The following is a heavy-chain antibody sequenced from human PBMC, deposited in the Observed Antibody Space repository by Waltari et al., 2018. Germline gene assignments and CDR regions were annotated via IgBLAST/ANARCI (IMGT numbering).Heavy chain of an antibody. CDR2: VHGSGRS. CDR1: GYPVLSSYW. V-gene: IGHV4-4*02. Sequence: QLRLQESGPGLVKPSGTLSLTRGVFGYPVLSSYWWSWVRQPPGKGLEWIGQVHGSGRSNSNPSFASRVTVSLDTSKNEISLRLSSATASDTAVYYCARDRGRGLYLDSWGPGTQVTVS. CDR3: ARDRGRGLYLDS. J-gene: IGHJ4*02. D-gene: IGHD2-15*01.